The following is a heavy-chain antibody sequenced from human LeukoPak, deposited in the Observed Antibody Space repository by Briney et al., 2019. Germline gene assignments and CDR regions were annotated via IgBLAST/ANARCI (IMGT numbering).Heavy chain of an antibody. CDR3: ARERLGELSLPPLDY. V-gene: IGHV3-7*03. J-gene: IGHJ4*02. CDR2: IKQDGSEK. Sequence: GRSLRLSCAASGFTFSSYGMHWVRQAPGKGLEWVANIKQDGSEKYYVDSVKGRFTISRDNAKNSLYLQMNSLRAEDTAVYYCARERLGELSLPPLDYWGQGTLVTVSS. D-gene: IGHD3-16*02. CDR1: GFTFSSYG.